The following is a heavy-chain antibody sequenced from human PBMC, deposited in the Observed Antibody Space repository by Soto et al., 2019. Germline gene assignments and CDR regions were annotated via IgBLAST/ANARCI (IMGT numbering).Heavy chain of an antibody. CDR3: ARDQGRSITCQLDY. J-gene: IGHJ4*02. V-gene: IGHV3-30-3*01. Sequence: GGSLRLSCAVSGFTFSTYAMHWVRQAPGKGLEWVAVISYDGSNTYYADSVKGRFTISRDNMLYLQMNSLRAEDTAVYYCARDQGRSITCQLDYWGQGALVTVSS. D-gene: IGHD2-2*01. CDR1: GFTFSTYA. CDR2: ISYDGSNT.